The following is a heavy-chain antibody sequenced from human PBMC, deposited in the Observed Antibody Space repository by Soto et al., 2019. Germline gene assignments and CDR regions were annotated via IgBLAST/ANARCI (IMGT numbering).Heavy chain of an antibody. V-gene: IGHV4-4*07. CDR2: IYSSGST. D-gene: IGHD3-10*02. Sequence: SETLSLTCTVSGGSITYYHWSWIRQPAGKGLEWIGRIYSSGSTNYNPSLKSRVTMSIDTSKNKFSLNLDSVTAADTAVYYCARARFGETLLFDSWGQGALVTVSS. CDR3: ARARFGETLLFDS. J-gene: IGHJ4*02. CDR1: GGSITYYH.